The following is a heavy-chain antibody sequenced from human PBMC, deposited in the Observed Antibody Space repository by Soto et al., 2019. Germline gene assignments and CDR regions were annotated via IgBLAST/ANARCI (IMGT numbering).Heavy chain of an antibody. Sequence: VKVSCKASGYTFTNYAMHWVRQAPGQRLEWMGWIIAGNGNTKYSQKFQGRVTITRDTSASTAYMELRSLRSEDTAVYYCARDCSSAFPYYYYYGMDVWGQGTTVTVSS. CDR3: ARDCSSAFPYYYYYGMDV. V-gene: IGHV1-3*01. CDR2: IIAGNGNT. J-gene: IGHJ6*02. CDR1: GYTFTNYA. D-gene: IGHD6-13*01.